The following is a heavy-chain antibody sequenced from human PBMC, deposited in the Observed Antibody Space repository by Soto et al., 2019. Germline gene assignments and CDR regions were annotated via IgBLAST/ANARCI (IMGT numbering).Heavy chain of an antibody. V-gene: IGHV4-30-2*01. CDR1: GGSISSGGYS. CDR2: IYHSGST. Sequence: SETLSLTCAVSGGSISSGGYSWSWIRQPPGKGLEWIGYIYHSGSTYYNPSLKSRVTLSVDRSKNQFSLKLSSVTAADTAVYYCASTTVTTRRFDYWGQGTLVTVSS. D-gene: IGHD4-17*01. J-gene: IGHJ4*02. CDR3: ASTTVTTRRFDY.